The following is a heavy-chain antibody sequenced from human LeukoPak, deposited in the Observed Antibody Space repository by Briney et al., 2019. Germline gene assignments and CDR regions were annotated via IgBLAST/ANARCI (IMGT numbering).Heavy chain of an antibody. J-gene: IGHJ4*02. CDR3: TTDRYSGSSVPFDY. Sequence: GSLRLSCAASGFTFSSYSMNWVRQAPGKGLEWVGRIKSKTDGGTTDYAAPVKGRFTISRDDSKNTLYLQMNSLKTEDTAVYYCTTDRYSGSSVPFDYWGQGTLVTVSS. CDR1: GFTFSSYS. D-gene: IGHD1-26*01. CDR2: IKSKTDGGTT. V-gene: IGHV3-15*01.